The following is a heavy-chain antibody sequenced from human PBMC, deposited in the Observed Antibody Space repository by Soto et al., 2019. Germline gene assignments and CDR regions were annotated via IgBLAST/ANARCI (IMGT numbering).Heavy chain of an antibody. CDR3: ARGGGSGWHGDWFDP. D-gene: IGHD6-19*01. V-gene: IGHV1-2*02. CDR2: MNPNSAGA. CDR1: GYSFTDYY. Sequence: QVHLVQSGAEVKELGASVKVSCKASGYSFTDYYIHWVRQAPGQGLEWMGWMNPNSAGANYAEKFGGRVTMTRDKSLRTAYMEVNRRTADDTAVYFCARGGGSGWHGDWFDPWGQGTLVTVSS. J-gene: IGHJ5*02.